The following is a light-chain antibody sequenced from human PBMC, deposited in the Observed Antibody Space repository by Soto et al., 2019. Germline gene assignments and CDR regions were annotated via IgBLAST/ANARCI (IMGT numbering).Light chain of an antibody. CDR1: QSVRSSY. J-gene: IGKJ1*01. CDR3: QQYGSSPPWT. Sequence: EIVLTRSPATLSLSTGERATXSCRXSQSVRSSYLAWYQQKPGQSPRLLIYGASSRATGIPDTFSGSGSGTDFTLTISRLEPEDFAVYYCQQYGSSPPWTYGEGTKVGIK. V-gene: IGKV3-20*01. CDR2: GAS.